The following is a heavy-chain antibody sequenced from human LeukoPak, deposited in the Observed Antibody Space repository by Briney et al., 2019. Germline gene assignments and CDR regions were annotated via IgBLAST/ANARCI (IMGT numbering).Heavy chain of an antibody. Sequence: SVKVSCKASGGTFSSYAISWVRQAPGQGLEWMGGIIPIFGTANYAQKFQGRVTITADESTSTAYMELSSPRSEGTAVYYCAREELGYCSGGSCFDRWFDPWGQGTLVTVSS. V-gene: IGHV1-69*01. CDR1: GGTFSSYA. CDR2: IIPIFGTA. J-gene: IGHJ5*02. D-gene: IGHD2-15*01. CDR3: AREELGYCSGGSCFDRWFDP.